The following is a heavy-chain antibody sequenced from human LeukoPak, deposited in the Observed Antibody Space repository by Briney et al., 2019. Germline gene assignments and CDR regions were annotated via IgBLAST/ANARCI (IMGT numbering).Heavy chain of an antibody. J-gene: IGHJ4*02. V-gene: IGHV4-61*02. Sequence: SQTLSLTRTVSGGSISSGSYYWSWIRQPAGKGLEWIGRIYTSGSTNYNPSLKSRVTISVDTSKNQFSLKLSSVTAADTAVYYCARVHGSGSYYTHIDYWGQGTLVTVSS. CDR2: IYTSGST. CDR3: ARVHGSGSYYTHIDY. D-gene: IGHD3-10*01. CDR1: GGSISSGSYY.